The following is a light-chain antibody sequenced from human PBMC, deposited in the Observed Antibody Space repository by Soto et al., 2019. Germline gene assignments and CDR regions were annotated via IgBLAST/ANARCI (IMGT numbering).Light chain of an antibody. J-gene: IGKJ1*01. V-gene: IGKV3-20*01. CDR1: QSVTNSY. CDR3: QQYGSSPRT. CDR2: GAS. Sequence: EDVLTQSIGTMSLFPLERDTLSWSSSQSVTNSYLAWYQHKPGQAPRLLIYGASRGATGIPDRFSGSGSGTDFTLTISRLEPEDFAVYYCQQYGSSPRTFGRGTKVDIK.